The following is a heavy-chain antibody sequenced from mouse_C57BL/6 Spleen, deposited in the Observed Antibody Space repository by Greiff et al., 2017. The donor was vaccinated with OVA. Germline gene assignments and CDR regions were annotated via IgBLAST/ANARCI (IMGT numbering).Heavy chain of an antibody. CDR3: ARGGITTPPDY. CDR1: GYTFTSYW. Sequence: QVQLKQPGAELVMPGASVKLSCKASGYTFTSYWMHWVKQRPGQGLEWIGEIDPSDSYTNYNQKFKGKSTLTVDKSSSTAYMQLSSLTSEDSAVYYCARGGITTPPDYWGQGTTLTVSS. J-gene: IGHJ2*01. CDR2: IDPSDSYT. V-gene: IGHV1-69*01. D-gene: IGHD1-1*01.